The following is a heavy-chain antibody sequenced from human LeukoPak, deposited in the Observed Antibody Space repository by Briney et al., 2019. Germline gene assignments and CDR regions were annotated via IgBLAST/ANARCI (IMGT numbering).Heavy chain of an antibody. J-gene: IGHJ3*02. D-gene: IGHD4-17*01. CDR1: GYSISSSNY. V-gene: IGHV4-28*05. CDR2: IYYSGSI. Sequence: IPSDILSLTCAVSGYSISSSNYWAWIRQPPGKGLEWIGHIYYSGSIYYNPSLKSRVTMSVDTSKNQFSLKLSSVTAVDTAVYYCARKATTGPTKAAFDIWGQGTMVTVSS. CDR3: ARKATTGPTKAAFDI.